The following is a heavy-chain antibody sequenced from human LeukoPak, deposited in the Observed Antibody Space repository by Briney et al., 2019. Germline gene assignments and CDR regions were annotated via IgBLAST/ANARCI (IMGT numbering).Heavy chain of an antibody. V-gene: IGHV3-30*12. J-gene: IGHJ5*02. Sequence: GGSLRLSCAASGFSFDTHGMHWVRQAPGKGLEWVAVISYDGSNKYYADSVKGRFTISRDNSKNTLYLQMNSLRAEDTAVYYCAREGFFAYSSGLHFGWLDPWGQGTLVTVSS. CDR1: GFSFDTHG. CDR3: AREGFFAYSSGLHFGWLDP. D-gene: IGHD3-22*01. CDR2: ISYDGSNK.